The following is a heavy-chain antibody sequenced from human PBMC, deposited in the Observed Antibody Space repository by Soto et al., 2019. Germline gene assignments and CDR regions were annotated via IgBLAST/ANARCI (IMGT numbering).Heavy chain of an antibody. CDR3: ARARAVAGAVWGY. CDR1: GYTFTSYA. D-gene: IGHD6-19*01. V-gene: IGHV1-3*01. J-gene: IGHJ4*02. Sequence: SVKVSCKASGYTFTSYAMHWVRQAPGQRLEWMGWINAGNGNTKYSQKFQGRVTITRDTSASTAYMELSSLRSEDTAVYYCARARAVAGAVWGYWGQGTLVTVSS. CDR2: INAGNGNT.